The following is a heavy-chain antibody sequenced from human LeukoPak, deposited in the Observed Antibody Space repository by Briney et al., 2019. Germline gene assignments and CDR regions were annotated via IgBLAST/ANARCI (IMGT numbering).Heavy chain of an antibody. V-gene: IGHV4-59*11. Sequence: SETLSLTCTVSGSSIGSHYWSWIRQPPGEGLEWIGYIYYSGTTSYNPSLKSRVTISVDTSKNQFSLKLSSVTAADTAVYYCARDYYDSRGEAFDIWGLGTMVTVSS. CDR3: ARDYYDSRGEAFDI. D-gene: IGHD3-22*01. J-gene: IGHJ3*02. CDR2: IYYSGTT. CDR1: GSSIGSHY.